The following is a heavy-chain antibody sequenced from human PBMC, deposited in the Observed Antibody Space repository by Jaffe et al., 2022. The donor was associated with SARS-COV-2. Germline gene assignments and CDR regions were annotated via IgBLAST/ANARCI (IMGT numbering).Heavy chain of an antibody. CDR3: AIPPTTMTTSVDY. Sequence: EVQLLESGGDLVQPGGSLRLSCAASGFTFSSYALSWVRQAPGKGLEWVSAISGSGGSTYYADSVKGRFTISRDNSKNTVYLQMNSLRVEDTAVFYCAIPPTTMTTSVDYWGQGTLVTVSS. CDR2: ISGSGGST. D-gene: IGHD4-17*01. V-gene: IGHV3-23*01. CDR1: GFTFSSYA. J-gene: IGHJ4*02.